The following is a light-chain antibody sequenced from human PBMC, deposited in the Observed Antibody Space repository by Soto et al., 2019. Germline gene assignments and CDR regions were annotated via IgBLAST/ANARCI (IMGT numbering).Light chain of an antibody. CDR3: QQSYGTPLT. J-gene: IGKJ4*01. CDR2: AAS. Sequence: DIEMTQSPSSLSASVGDRVTITCRASQSISNYLNWYQHKPGKAHKLLIYAASSLQSGVPTRFSGSGSGTDFTLTISSLQPEDFATYYCQQSYGTPLTFGGGTKVEIK. CDR1: QSISNY. V-gene: IGKV1-39*01.